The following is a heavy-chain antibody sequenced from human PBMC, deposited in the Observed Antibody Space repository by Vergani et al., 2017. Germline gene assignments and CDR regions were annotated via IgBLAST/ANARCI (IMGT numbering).Heavy chain of an antibody. D-gene: IGHD3-3*01. CDR1: GFTFSSYS. CDR2: ISSSSSTI. V-gene: IGHV3-48*01. Sequence: EVQLVESGGGLVQPGGSLSLSCAASGFTFSSYSMNWVRQAPGKGLEWVSYISSSSSTIYYADSVKGRFTISSDNAKNSLYLQMNSLRAEDTAVYYCARQSTYYDFWSGYFTPPHSYYRXVWGKGP. J-gene: IGHJ6*03. CDR3: ARQSTYYDFWSGYFTPPHSYYRXV.